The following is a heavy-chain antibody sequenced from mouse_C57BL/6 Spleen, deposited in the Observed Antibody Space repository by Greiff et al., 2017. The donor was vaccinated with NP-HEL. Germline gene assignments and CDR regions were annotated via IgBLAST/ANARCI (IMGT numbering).Heavy chain of an antibody. J-gene: IGHJ2*01. D-gene: IGHD1-1*01. CDR3: ARECSSFYFDY. V-gene: IGHV1-39*01. CDR2: INPNYGTT. CDR1: GYSFTDYN. Sequence: EVKVVESGPELVKPGASVKISCKASGYSFTDYNMNWVKQSNGKSLEWIGVINPNYGTTSYNQKFKGKATLTVDQSSSTAYMQLNSLTSEDSAVYYCARECSSFYFDYWGQGTTLTVSS.